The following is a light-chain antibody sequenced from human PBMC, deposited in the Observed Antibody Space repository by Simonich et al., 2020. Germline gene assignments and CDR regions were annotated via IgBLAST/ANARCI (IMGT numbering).Light chain of an antibody. CDR1: QSVSSSY. Sequence: EIVLTQSPGTLSLSPGERATLSFRASQSVSSSYLAWYQQTPGLAPRLLIYDASSRATGIPDRCSGSGSGTDFTLTISRLEPEDFAVYYCQQYGSSHHTFGQWTKLEIK. V-gene: IGKV3D-20*01. J-gene: IGKJ2*01. CDR3: QQYGSSHHT. CDR2: DAS.